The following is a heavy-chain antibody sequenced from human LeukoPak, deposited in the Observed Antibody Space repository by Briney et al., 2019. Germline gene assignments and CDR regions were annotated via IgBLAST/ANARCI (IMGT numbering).Heavy chain of an antibody. V-gene: IGHV4-59*01. D-gene: IGHD3-3*01. CDR1: GGSISSYY. J-gene: IGHJ5*02. CDR2: IYYSGST. CDR3: ARGYDFWSGYPFDP. Sequence: SETLSLTCTVSGGSISSYYWSWIRQPPGKGLEWIGYIYYSGSTNYNPSLKSRVTISVDTSKNQFSLKLSSVTAADTAVYYCARGYDFWSGYPFDPWGQGTLVTVSS.